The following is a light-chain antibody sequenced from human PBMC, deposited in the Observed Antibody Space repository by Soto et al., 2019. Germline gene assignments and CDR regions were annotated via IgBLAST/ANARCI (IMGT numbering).Light chain of an antibody. Sequence: EIVMTQSPVTLSVSPGERATLSCRASQSVSSNLAWYQQKPGQAPRILIYGASTRATGIPARFRGSGSGTEFTLPISSLQSEDFAVYYCQHYNNWPPWTFGQGTKVEIK. CDR3: QHYNNWPPWT. CDR1: QSVSSN. J-gene: IGKJ1*01. CDR2: GAS. V-gene: IGKV3-15*01.